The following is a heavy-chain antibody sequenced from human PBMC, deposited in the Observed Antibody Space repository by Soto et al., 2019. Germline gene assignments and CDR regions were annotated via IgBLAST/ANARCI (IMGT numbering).Heavy chain of an antibody. CDR1: GFTFSSYL. Sequence: GGSLRLSCAASGFTFSSYLMHWVRQAPGKGLVWVSRINSDGSSTSYADSVKGRFTISRDNAKNTLYLQMNSLRAEDTAVYYCARGEVRGVIKSHYYYYGMDVWGQGTTVTVSS. J-gene: IGHJ6*02. CDR2: INSDGSST. D-gene: IGHD3-10*01. V-gene: IGHV3-74*01. CDR3: ARGEVRGVIKSHYYYYGMDV.